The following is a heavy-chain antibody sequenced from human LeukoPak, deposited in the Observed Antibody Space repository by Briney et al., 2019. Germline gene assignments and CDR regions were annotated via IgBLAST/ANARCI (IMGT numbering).Heavy chain of an antibody. CDR2: INTNTGNP. D-gene: IGHD3-3*01. CDR3: ARRLDDFWSGYYMDY. Sequence: ASVKVSCKASGYTFTSYAMNWVRQAPGQGLEWMGRINTNTGNPTYAQGFTGRFVFSLDTSVSTAYLQISSLKAEDTAVYYCARRLDDFWSGYYMDYWGQGTLVTVSS. V-gene: IGHV7-4-1*02. J-gene: IGHJ4*02. CDR1: GYTFTSYA.